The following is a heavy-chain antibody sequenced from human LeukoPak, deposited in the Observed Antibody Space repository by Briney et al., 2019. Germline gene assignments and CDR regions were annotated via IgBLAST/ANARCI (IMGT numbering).Heavy chain of an antibody. Sequence: GGSLRLSCAASGFTFSSYSMSWVRQAPGKGLEWVANIKQDGSEKYYVDSVKGRFTISRDNAKNSLYLQMNSLRAEDTAVYYCARDLRGMLGAYWGQGTLVTVSS. V-gene: IGHV3-7*03. CDR2: IKQDGSEK. CDR1: GFTFSSYS. J-gene: IGHJ4*02. CDR3: ARDLRGMLGAY. D-gene: IGHD2-8*01.